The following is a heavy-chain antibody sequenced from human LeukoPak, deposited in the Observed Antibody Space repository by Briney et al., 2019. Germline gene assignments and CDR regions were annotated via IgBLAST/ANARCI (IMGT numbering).Heavy chain of an antibody. Sequence: GGSLTLSCAASGFSFSAYYMLWIRQAPGKGLEWLAYISSTGNTIYYADSVEGRFTISRDNTEKSLYLQMDSLRAEDTAMYYCARIRGNDYPADYWGQGTLVTVSS. CDR3: ARIRGNDYPADY. CDR2: ISSTGNTI. CDR1: GFSFSAYY. J-gene: IGHJ4*02. V-gene: IGHV3-11*01. D-gene: IGHD1-1*01.